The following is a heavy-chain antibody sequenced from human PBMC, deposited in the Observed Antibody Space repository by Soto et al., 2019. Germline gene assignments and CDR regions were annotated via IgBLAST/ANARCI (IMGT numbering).Heavy chain of an antibody. D-gene: IGHD3-16*02. J-gene: IGHJ6*02. Sequence: RSGYWSLIRKPPGKGLEWIGYIYYSGSTNYNPSLKSRVTISVDTSKNQFSLKLSSVTAADTAVYYCARDEIMITFGGVIDYYYYGMDVWGQGTTVTVSS. CDR2: IYYSGST. CDR3: ARDEIMITFGGVIDYYYYGMDV. V-gene: IGHV4-61*01. CDR1: RSGY.